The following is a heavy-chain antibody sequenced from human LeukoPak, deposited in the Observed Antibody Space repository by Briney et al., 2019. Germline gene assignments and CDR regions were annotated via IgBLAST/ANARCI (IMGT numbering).Heavy chain of an antibody. V-gene: IGHV4-4*07. CDR1: GGSMSSYY. J-gene: IGHJ4*02. CDR2: IYISGSA. CDR3: ARALSGSXYLWDY. D-gene: IGHD1-26*01. Sequence: SETLSLTCTVSGGSMSSYYWSWIRQPAGKGLEWIGHIYISGSANDNPSLKSRVTMSVDTSKNQFSLKLSSVTAADTAVYYCARALSGSXYLWDYWGQGTLVTVSS.